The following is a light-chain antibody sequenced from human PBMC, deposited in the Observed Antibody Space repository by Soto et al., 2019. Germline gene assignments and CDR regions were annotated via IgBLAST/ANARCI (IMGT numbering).Light chain of an antibody. CDR1: SSDVGSYNL. CDR3: CSYAGSNKSYV. CDR2: EGS. Sequence: QSALSLPAAVSGSPGQSITISCTGTSSDVGSYNLVSWYQQHPGKAPKLIIYEGSKWPSGVSNRFSGSKSGNTASLTISGLQDEDEADYYCCSYAGSNKSYVFGAGSQVTVL. V-gene: IGLV2-23*01. J-gene: IGLJ1*01.